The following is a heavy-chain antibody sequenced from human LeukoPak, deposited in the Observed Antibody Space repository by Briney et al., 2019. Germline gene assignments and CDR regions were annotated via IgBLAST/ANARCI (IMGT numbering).Heavy chain of an antibody. Sequence: GGSLRLSCAASGFTFSNYGMSWVRQAPGKGLEWVANIKQDGSEKYYVDSVKGRFTISRDNAKNSLYLQMNSLRAEDTAVYYCARAPGVTTVTTPYYYYYYMDVWGKGTTVTVSS. CDR2: IKQDGSEK. CDR1: GFTFSNYG. CDR3: ARAPGVTTVTTPYYYYYYMDV. V-gene: IGHV3-7*01. D-gene: IGHD4-17*01. J-gene: IGHJ6*03.